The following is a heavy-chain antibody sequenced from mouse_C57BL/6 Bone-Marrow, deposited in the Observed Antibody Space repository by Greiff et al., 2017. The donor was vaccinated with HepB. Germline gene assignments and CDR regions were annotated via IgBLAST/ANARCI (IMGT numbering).Heavy chain of an antibody. CDR1: GYAFTNYL. CDR2: INPGSGGT. CDR3: ARGGSSGGRY. J-gene: IGHJ3*01. Sequence: QVQLQQSGAELVRPGTSVKVSCKASGYAFTNYLIEWVKQRPGQGLEWIGVINPGSGGTNYNEKFKGKATLTADKSSSTAHMQLSSLTSEDSAVYFCARGGSSGGRYWGQGTLGTVSA. V-gene: IGHV1-54*01. D-gene: IGHD3-2*02.